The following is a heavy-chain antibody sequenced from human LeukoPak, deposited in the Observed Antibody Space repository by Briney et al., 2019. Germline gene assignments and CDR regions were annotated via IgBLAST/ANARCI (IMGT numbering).Heavy chain of an antibody. J-gene: IGHJ3*02. CDR2: INPNSGGT. Sequence: GASVKVSCKASGYTFTGYYMHWVRQAPGQGLEWMGWINPNSGGTNYAQKFQGRVTMTRDTSISTAYMELSRLRSDDAAVCYCARGTMIVVADNAFDIWGQGTMVTVSS. D-gene: IGHD3-22*01. CDR1: GYTFTGYY. V-gene: IGHV1-2*02. CDR3: ARGTMIVVADNAFDI.